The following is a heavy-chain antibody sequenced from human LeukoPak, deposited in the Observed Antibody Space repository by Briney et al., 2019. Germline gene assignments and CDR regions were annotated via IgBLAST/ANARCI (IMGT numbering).Heavy chain of an antibody. D-gene: IGHD6-13*01. V-gene: IGHV4-59*01. J-gene: IGHJ4*02. Sequence: SETLSLTCTVFGGSMSPYHWGWIRQPPGKGLEWTGYIYYSGSTNYNPSLNSRVTISVDTSKNQFSLRLSSVTAADTAVYYCARGVYIAAAQYAYWGQGTLVTVSS. CDR1: GGSMSPYH. CDR3: ARGVYIAAAQYAY. CDR2: IYYSGST.